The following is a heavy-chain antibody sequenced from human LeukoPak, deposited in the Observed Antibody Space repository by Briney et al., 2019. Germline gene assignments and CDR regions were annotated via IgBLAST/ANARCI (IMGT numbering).Heavy chain of an antibody. J-gene: IGHJ4*02. CDR3: ARQGRSATDGY. CDR1: GGSISSLY. Sequence: SETLSLTCTVSGGSISSLYWSWIRQSAGKGLEWIGRIYSSGSTNYNPSLKSRVTMSVDTSKNQFSLKLSSVTAADTAVYYCARQGRSATDGYWGQGTLVTVSS. V-gene: IGHV4-4*07. CDR2: IYSSGST. D-gene: IGHD3-16*01.